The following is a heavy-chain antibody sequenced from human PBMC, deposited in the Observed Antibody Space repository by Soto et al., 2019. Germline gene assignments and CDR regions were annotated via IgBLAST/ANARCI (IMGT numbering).Heavy chain of an antibody. CDR1: GFTFDDYA. CDR2: ISWNGGNI. V-gene: IGHV3-9*01. J-gene: IGHJ4*02. D-gene: IGHD7-27*01. Sequence: VQLVESGGGLVQPGRSLRLSCAASGFTFDDYAMHWVRQAPGKGLEWVSGISWNGGNIGYADSVKGRFTISRDNAKKSPYFQMNSLIPEDTALYYCAKVGTHIEDWGQGTLVTVSS. CDR3: AKVGTHIED.